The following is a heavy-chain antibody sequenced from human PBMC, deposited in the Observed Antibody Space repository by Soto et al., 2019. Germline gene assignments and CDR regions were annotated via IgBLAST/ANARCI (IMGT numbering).Heavy chain of an antibody. J-gene: IGHJ3*02. CDR2: INSDGSST. CDR3: ARGSTSSGWDDAFDI. V-gene: IGHV3-74*01. CDR1: GFTFSSYW. Sequence: GGSLRLSCAASGFTFSSYWMHWVRQAPGKGLVWVSRINSDGSSTSYADSVKGRFTISRDNAKNTLYLQMNSLRAEDTAVYYCARGSTSSGWDDAFDIWGQGTMVTVSS. D-gene: IGHD6-19*01.